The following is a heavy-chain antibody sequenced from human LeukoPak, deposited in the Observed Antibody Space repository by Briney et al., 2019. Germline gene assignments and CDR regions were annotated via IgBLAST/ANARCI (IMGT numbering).Heavy chain of an antibody. V-gene: IGHV4-4*09. D-gene: IGHD3-22*01. CDR1: AASISNYY. J-gene: IGHJ4*02. CDR3: ASPRSGYRYTFDY. Sequence: SEILSLTCAVYAASISNYYWSWIRQAPGKGLEWIGYISTSGSTNYNPSLKSRVSISLDTSKNRFSLNLNFVTAADTAVYYCASPRSGYRYTFDYWGQGALVTVSS. CDR2: ISTSGST.